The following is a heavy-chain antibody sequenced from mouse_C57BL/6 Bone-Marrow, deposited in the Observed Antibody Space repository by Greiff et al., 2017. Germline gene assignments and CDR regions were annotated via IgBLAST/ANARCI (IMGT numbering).Heavy chain of an antibody. CDR3: TKKGLRRYFDV. CDR1: GFSLTSYG. V-gene: IGHV2-3*01. D-gene: IGHD2-4*01. Sequence: QVQLQQSGPGLVAPSQSLSITCTVSGFSLTSYGVSWVRQPPGKGLEWLGVIWGYGSTNYHSALISRLSISKDNSKSQVFLKLNSLQTDDTATYYCTKKGLRRYFDVGGTGTTVTVSS. CDR2: IWGYGST. J-gene: IGHJ1*03.